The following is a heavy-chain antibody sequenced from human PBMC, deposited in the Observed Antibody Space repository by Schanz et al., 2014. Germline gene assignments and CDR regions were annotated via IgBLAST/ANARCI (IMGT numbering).Heavy chain of an antibody. CDR1: GFTFSDYS. J-gene: IGHJ2*01. D-gene: IGHD3-22*01. V-gene: IGHV3-48*02. CDR3: ARGQSSGFSYAEMAFDL. CDR2: ISGNSIFT. Sequence: EVQLVESGGDFVQPGGSLRLSCEVSGFTFSDYSMTLVRQPPGKGLEWVSYISGNSIFTYNAKSVRGRFTISRDNAKNSLYLQMNSLRDDDTAIYYCARGQSSGFSYAEMAFDLWGRGTRVSVSS.